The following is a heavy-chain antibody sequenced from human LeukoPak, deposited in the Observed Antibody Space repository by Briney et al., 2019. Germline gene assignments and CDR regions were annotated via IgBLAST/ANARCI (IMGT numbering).Heavy chain of an antibody. V-gene: IGHV4-59*01. D-gene: IGHD3-16*01. CDR3: ARDYEDAFDI. J-gene: IGHJ3*02. Sequence: ASETLSLTCTVSGGSISSYYWGWIRQPPGKGLEWIGYIYYSGSTNYNPSLKSRVTISVDTSKNQFSLKLSSVTAADTAVYYCARDYEDAFDIWGQGTMVTVSS. CDR1: GGSISSYY. CDR2: IYYSGST.